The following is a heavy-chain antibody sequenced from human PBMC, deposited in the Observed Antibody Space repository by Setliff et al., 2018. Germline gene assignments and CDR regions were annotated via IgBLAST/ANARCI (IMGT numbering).Heavy chain of an antibody. D-gene: IGHD2-15*01. CDR1: DGSSSSHY. Sequence: SETLSLTCTVSDGSSSSHYWSWIRQPPGKGLEWIGYIHFSGTTNYNPSLKSRVTLSLDTSKNQFSLELSSATAADTAMYYCARENGYCSGGACYFMFDYWGQGTQVTVSS. J-gene: IGHJ4*02. V-gene: IGHV4-59*11. CDR3: ARENGYCSGGACYFMFDY. CDR2: IHFSGTT.